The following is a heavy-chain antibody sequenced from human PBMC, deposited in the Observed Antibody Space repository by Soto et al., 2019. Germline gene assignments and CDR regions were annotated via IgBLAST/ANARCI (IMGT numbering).Heavy chain of an antibody. CDR2: INHSGNT. Sequence: TLSLTCAVYGGSSSGYYWSWLRQPPGKGPEWIGEINHSGNTKYTPSLESRVTISVDTSKNQFSLKLNSVSAADTAVYYCARTGGMDVWSQGATVTVSS. V-gene: IGHV4-34*01. CDR1: GGSSSGYY. J-gene: IGHJ6*02. CDR3: ARTGGMDV.